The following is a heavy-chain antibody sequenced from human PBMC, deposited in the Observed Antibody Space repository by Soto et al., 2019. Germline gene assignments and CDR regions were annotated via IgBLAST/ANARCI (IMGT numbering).Heavy chain of an antibody. V-gene: IGHV4-34*01. CDR3: ARGVPFYDILTGYRYYYGMDV. CDR1: GGSFSGYY. D-gene: IGHD3-9*01. J-gene: IGHJ6*02. CDR2: INHSGST. Sequence: TSETLSPTCAVYGGSFSGYYWSWIRQPPGKGLEWIGEINHSGSTNYNPSLKSRVTISVDTSKNQFSLKLSSVTAADTAVYYCARGVPFYDILTGYRYYYGMDVWGQGTTVTVSS.